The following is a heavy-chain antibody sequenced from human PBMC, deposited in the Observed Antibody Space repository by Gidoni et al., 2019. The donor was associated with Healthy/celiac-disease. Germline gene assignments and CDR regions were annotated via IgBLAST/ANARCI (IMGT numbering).Heavy chain of an antibody. D-gene: IGHD6-13*01. CDR2: IDPSDSYT. CDR3: ASSRPAAAGLDY. CDR1: SFTSYW. V-gene: IGHV5-10-1*01. Sequence: SFTSYWISWVRQMPGKGLEWMGRIDPSDSYTNYSPSFQGHVTISADKSISTAYLQWSSLKASDTAMYYCASSRPAAAGLDYWGQGTLVTVSS. J-gene: IGHJ4*02.